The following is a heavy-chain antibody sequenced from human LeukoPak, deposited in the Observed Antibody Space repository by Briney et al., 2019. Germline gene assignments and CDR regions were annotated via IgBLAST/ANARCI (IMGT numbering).Heavy chain of an antibody. Sequence: SVKVSYMHSGYTFTRYYMHWVRQAPAQGVDWMEWINLNSGGTTYAHKFQGRVTTTRDTSISTAYMDLSRLRSDDTAVYYCARVRITMVRGVRNHPNWFDPWGQGTLVTVSS. V-gene: IGHV1-2*07. CDR2: INLNSGGT. CDR1: GYTFTRYY. J-gene: IGHJ5*02. D-gene: IGHD3-10*01. CDR3: ARVRITMVRGVRNHPNWFDP.